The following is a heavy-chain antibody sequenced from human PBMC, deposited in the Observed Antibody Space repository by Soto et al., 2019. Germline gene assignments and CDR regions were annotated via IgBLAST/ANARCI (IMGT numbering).Heavy chain of an antibody. V-gene: IGHV4-61*01. J-gene: IGHJ4*02. D-gene: IGHD5-18*01. CDR3: AGAIRGYSGGVDY. CDR2: IYYSGST. CDR1: GGSVSGASYY. Sequence: SETLSLTCTVSGGSVSGASYYWTWIRQSPGKGLEWIGYIYYSGSTTYNPSLKSRVTISIDTANNQFSLILTSVTPAVTAVYYCAGAIRGYSGGVDYWGQGSLVTVSS.